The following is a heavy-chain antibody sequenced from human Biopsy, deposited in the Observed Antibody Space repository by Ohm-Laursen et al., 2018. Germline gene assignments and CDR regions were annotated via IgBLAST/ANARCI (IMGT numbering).Heavy chain of an antibody. CDR1: GGSLSGYY. Sequence: TLSLTCAVYGGSLSGYYWNWIRQSPGKGLEWIGYIFNSANTYYNPSLKNLITISGDTSKNQFSLKLNSVTAADTAVYYCARGDYFDSNGYFWFDPWGQGTLVTVSS. J-gene: IGHJ5*02. CDR2: IFNSANT. V-gene: IGHV4-34*09. D-gene: IGHD3-22*01. CDR3: ARGDYFDSNGYFWFDP.